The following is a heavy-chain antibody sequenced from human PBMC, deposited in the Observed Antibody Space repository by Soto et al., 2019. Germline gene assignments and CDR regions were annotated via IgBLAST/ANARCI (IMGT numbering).Heavy chain of an antibody. J-gene: IGHJ6*02. CDR2: ISPYNGNT. V-gene: IGHV1-18*01. CDR1: GYTFTTYG. D-gene: IGHD1-26*01. CDR3: ARGAPSWAYGMDV. Sequence: QVQLVQSGAEVKKPGASVKVSCEASGYTFTTYGISWVRQAPGQGLEWMGWISPYNGNTNYAQKFQGRVTMTTDTSTSTAYMDLRSLRSDDTAVSYCARGAPSWAYGMDVWGQGTTVTVSS.